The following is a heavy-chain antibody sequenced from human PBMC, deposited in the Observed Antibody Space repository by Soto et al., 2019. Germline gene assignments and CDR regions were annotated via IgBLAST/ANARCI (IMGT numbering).Heavy chain of an antibody. J-gene: IGHJ4*02. D-gene: IGHD6-25*01. CDR3: VRDPQRNDY. Sequence: QVQLVQSGAEVKKPGASVKVSCKASGYDFSSYGISWVRQAPGQGLEWMGWISASNGNRDYAQQFQGRVTMTSDTSRTTAYIELRSLSSDDTVVYYCVRDPQRNDYGGKGPLLNVSS. CDR1: GYDFSSYG. V-gene: IGHV1-18*04. CDR2: ISASNGNR.